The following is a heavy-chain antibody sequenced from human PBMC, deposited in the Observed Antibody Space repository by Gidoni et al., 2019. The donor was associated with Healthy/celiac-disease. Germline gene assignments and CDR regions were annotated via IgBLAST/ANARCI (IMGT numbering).Heavy chain of an antibody. J-gene: IGHJ1*01. V-gene: IGHV3-23*01. CDR2: ISGSGGST. CDR3: AKHRGGSSGLLQH. CDR1: GFTFSSDA. Sequence: EVQLLESGGGLVQPGGSLRLSCAASGFTFSSDAMSWVRQAPGKGLEWVSAISGSGGSTYYADSVKGRFTISRDNSKNTLYLQMNSLRAEDTAVYYCAKHRGGSSGLLQHWGQGTLVTVSS. D-gene: IGHD6-19*01.